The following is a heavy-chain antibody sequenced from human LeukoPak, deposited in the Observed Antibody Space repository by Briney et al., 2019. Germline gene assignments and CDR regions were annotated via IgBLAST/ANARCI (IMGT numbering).Heavy chain of an antibody. Sequence: PGGSLRLSCAASGFTFSSYAMHWVRQAPGKGLEWVAVISYDGSNKYYADSVKGRFTISRDNSKNTLYLQMNSLRAEDTAVYYCAKDRAVAVPTPDYWGQGTLVTVSS. CDR1: GFTFSSYA. CDR3: AKDRAVAVPTPDY. J-gene: IGHJ4*02. V-gene: IGHV3-30-3*01. CDR2: ISYDGSNK. D-gene: IGHD6-19*01.